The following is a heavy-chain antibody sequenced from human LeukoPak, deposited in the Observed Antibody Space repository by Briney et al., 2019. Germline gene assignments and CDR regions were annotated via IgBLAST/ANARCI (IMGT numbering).Heavy chain of an antibody. V-gene: IGHV4-34*01. Sequence: SETLSLTCAVYGGSFNGYYWSWIRQPPGKGLEWIGEINHSGSTNYNPSLKSRVTISVDTSKNQFSLKLSSVTAADTAVYYCASGTTGTFDYWGQGTLVTVSS. CDR3: ASGTTGTFDY. CDR2: INHSGST. J-gene: IGHJ4*02. D-gene: IGHD1-1*01. CDR1: GGSFNGYY.